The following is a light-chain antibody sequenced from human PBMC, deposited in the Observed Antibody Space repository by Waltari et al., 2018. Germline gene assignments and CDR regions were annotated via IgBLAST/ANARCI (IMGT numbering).Light chain of an antibody. J-gene: IGKJ2*01. Sequence: EIVLTQSPATLSLSPGATATPSCRASQSVGTYLAWYQQKPGQAPRLLIYDASNRATGIPDRFRGSGSGTDFTLTISSLEPEDFALYYCQQRSSWTPHTFGQGARLEIK. CDR1: QSVGTY. CDR3: QQRSSWTPHT. CDR2: DAS. V-gene: IGKV3-11*01.